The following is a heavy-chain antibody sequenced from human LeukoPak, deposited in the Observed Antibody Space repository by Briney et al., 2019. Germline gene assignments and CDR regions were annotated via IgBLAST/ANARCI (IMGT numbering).Heavy chain of an antibody. Sequence: GGSLRLSCAASGMNFERYAMHWVRQRPGKGLEWVGVISADGKADHADAVKGRFTVSRDNSKVSLSLQMSSVRDEATDLYYCATWAFYHDLDVWGQGTTVIVSS. J-gene: IGHJ6*02. D-gene: IGHD1-26*01. CDR3: ATWAFYHDLDV. CDR2: ISADGKA. CDR1: GMNFERYA. V-gene: IGHV3-43*02.